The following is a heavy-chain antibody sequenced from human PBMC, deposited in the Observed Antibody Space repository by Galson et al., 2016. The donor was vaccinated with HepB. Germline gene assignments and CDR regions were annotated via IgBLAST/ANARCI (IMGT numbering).Heavy chain of an antibody. D-gene: IGHD3-16*01. CDR3: AKALRRAPPYYLDL. CDR2: ISGRGTYT. CDR1: GFTFSNYV. V-gene: IGHV3-23*01. J-gene: IGHJ4*02. Sequence: SLRLSCAASGFTFSNYVMNWVRQAPGKGLEWVLDISGRGTYTDYADSVKGRFTISRDNSKNILFLQLNSLRVEDTAVYYCAKALRRAPPYYLDLWGQGTLVTVSS.